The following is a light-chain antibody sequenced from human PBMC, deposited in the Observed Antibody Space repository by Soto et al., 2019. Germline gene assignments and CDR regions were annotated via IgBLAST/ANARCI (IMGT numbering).Light chain of an antibody. J-gene: IGLJ2*01. V-gene: IGLV2-23*02. CDR3: CSYAGSKDVV. CDR2: EVS. CDR1: SSDVGSYNL. Sequence: QSALTQPASVSGSPGQSITISCTGTSSDVGSYNLVSWYQHHPGKAPKLMIYEVSKRPSGVSNRFSGSKSGNPASLTISGLQAEDEADYYCCSYAGSKDVVFGGGTQVTVI.